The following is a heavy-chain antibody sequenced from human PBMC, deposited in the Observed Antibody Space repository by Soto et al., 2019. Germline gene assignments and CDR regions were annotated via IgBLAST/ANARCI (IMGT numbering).Heavy chain of an antibody. V-gene: IGHV1-69*13. CDR3: ARDNVRDGYNYNYYYGMDV. CDR1: GGTFSSYA. Sequence: SVKVSCKASGGTFSSYAISWVRQAPGQGLEWMGGIIPIFGTANYAQKFQGRVTITADESTSTAYMELSSLRSEDTAVYYCARDNVRDGYNYNYYYGMDVWGQGTTVTVSS. J-gene: IGHJ6*02. CDR2: IIPIFGTA. D-gene: IGHD5-12*01.